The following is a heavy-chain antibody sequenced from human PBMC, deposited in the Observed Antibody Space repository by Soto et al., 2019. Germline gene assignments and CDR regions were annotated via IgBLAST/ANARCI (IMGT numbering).Heavy chain of an antibody. CDR1: GGTFSSYA. CDR3: ARALGSGWYGYYYGMDV. J-gene: IGHJ6*02. V-gene: IGHV1-69*13. Sequence: GASVKVSCKASGGTFSSYAISWVRQAPGQGLEWMGGIIPIFGTANYAQKFQGRVTITADESTSTAYMELSSLRSEDTAVYYCARALGSGWYGYYYGMDVWGQGTTVTVSS. D-gene: IGHD6-19*01. CDR2: IIPIFGTA.